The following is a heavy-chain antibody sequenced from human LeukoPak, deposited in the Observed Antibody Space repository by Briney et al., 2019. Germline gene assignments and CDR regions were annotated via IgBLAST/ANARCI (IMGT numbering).Heavy chain of an antibody. CDR2: IYYSGST. CDR1: GGSISSYY. Sequence: SETLSLTCTVSGGSISSYYWSWIRQPPGKGLEWIGYIYYSGSTNYNPSLKSRVTISVDTSKNQFSLRLSSMTAADTAVYYCARRGGSPLGAFDIWGQGTMVTVSS. V-gene: IGHV4-59*01. J-gene: IGHJ3*02. CDR3: ARRGGSPLGAFDI. D-gene: IGHD1-26*01.